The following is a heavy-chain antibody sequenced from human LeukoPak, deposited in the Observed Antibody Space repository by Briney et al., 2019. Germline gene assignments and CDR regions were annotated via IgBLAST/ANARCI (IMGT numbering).Heavy chain of an antibody. CDR2: IYYSGST. CDR3: AGVGATGGFDY. D-gene: IGHD1-26*01. J-gene: IGHJ4*02. V-gene: IGHV4-59*01. CDR1: GGSISSYY. Sequence: PSEALSLTCTVSGGSISSYYWSWIRQPPGKGLEWTGYIYYSGSTNYNPSLKSRVTISIDTSKNQFSLNLSSVTTADTAVYYCAGVGATGGFDYWGQGTLVTVSS.